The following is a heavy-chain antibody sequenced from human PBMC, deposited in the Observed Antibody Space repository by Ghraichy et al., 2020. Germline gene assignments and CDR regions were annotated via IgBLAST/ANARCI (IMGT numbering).Heavy chain of an antibody. J-gene: IGHJ4*02. CDR3: ARHGSFKYYFDY. CDR1: GGSISSYY. V-gene: IGHV4-59*01. Sequence: ETLSLTCTVSGGSISSYYWSWIRQPPGKGLEWIGYIYYSGSTNYNPSLKSRVTISLDTSKNQFSLKLSSVTAADTAVYFCARHGSFKYYFDYWGRGTLVTVSS. CDR2: IYYSGST.